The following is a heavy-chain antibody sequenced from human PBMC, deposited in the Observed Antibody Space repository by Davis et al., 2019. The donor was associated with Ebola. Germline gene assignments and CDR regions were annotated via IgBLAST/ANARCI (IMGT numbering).Heavy chain of an antibody. V-gene: IGHV1-69*04. J-gene: IGHJ3*02. D-gene: IGHD2/OR15-2a*01. CDR1: GGTFSSYA. Sequence: SVKVSCKASGGTFSSYAISWVRQAPGQGLEWMGRIIPILGIANYAQKLQGRVTITADKSTSTAYMELSSLRSEDTAVYYCARVSVLDAFDMWGQGTMVTVSS. CDR3: ARVSVLDAFDM. CDR2: IIPILGIA.